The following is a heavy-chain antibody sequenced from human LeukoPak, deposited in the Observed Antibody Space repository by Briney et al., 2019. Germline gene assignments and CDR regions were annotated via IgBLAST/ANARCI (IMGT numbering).Heavy chain of an antibody. J-gene: IGHJ5*02. D-gene: IGHD3-10*01. Sequence: SETLSLTCAVYGGSFSGYYWSWIRQPPGKGLEWIGEINHSGSTNYNPSLKSRVTISVDTSKNQFSLKLSSVTAADTAVYYCARRRITMVRGAHNWFDPWGQATLVTVSS. CDR3: ARRRITMVRGAHNWFDP. CDR2: INHSGST. V-gene: IGHV4-34*01. CDR1: GGSFSGYY.